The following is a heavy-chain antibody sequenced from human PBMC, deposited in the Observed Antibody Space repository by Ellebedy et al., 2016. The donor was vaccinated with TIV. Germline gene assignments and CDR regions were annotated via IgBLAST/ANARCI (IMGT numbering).Heavy chain of an antibody. Sequence: SVKVSCXASGGTFSSYAISWVRQAPGQGLEWMGGIIPIFGTASYAQKFQGRVTITADESTSTAYMELSSLRSEDTAVYYCARDYGYGNNPIDYWGQGTLVTVSS. CDR3: ARDYGYGNNPIDY. CDR1: GGTFSSYA. J-gene: IGHJ4*02. V-gene: IGHV1-69*13. CDR2: IIPIFGTA. D-gene: IGHD5-12*01.